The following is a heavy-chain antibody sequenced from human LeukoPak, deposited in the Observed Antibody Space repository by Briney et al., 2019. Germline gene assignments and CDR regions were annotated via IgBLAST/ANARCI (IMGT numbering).Heavy chain of an antibody. CDR3: AREERYDSSGYPFDY. CDR2: INPNSGGT. Sequence: ASVKVSCKASGYTFTAYYMHWVRQAPGQGLEWMGWINPNSGGTNYAQKFQGRVTMTRDTSISTAYMELSRLRSDDTAVYYCAREERYDSSGYPFDYWGQGTLVTVSS. V-gene: IGHV1-2*02. CDR1: GYTFTAYY. D-gene: IGHD3-22*01. J-gene: IGHJ4*02.